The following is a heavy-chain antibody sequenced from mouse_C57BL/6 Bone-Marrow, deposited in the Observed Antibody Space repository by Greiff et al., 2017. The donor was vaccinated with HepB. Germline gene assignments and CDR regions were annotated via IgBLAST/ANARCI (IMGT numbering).Heavy chain of an antibody. CDR2: IRLKSDNYAT. CDR3: TLPHLPYFDY. Sequence: EVKLMESGGGLVQPGGSMKLSCVASGFTFSNYWMNWVRQSPEKGLEWVAQIRLKSDNYATHYAESVKGRFTISRDDSKSSVYLQMNNLRAEDTGIYYCTLPHLPYFDYWGQGTTLTVSS. V-gene: IGHV6-3*01. CDR1: GFTFSNYW. D-gene: IGHD6-1*01. J-gene: IGHJ2*01.